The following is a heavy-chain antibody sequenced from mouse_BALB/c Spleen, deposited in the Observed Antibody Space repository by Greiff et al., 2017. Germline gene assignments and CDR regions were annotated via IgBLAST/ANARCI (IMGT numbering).Heavy chain of an antibody. CDR2: ISYSGST. Sequence: EVQLVESGPGLVKPSQSLSLTCTVTGYSITSDYAWNWIRQFPGNKLEWMGYISYSGSTSYNPSLKSRISITRDTSKNQFFLQLNSVTTEDTATYYCARDGNPGYFDYWGQGTTLTVSS. V-gene: IGHV3-2*02. J-gene: IGHJ2*01. D-gene: IGHD2-1*01. CDR3: ARDGNPGYFDY. CDR1: GYSITSDYA.